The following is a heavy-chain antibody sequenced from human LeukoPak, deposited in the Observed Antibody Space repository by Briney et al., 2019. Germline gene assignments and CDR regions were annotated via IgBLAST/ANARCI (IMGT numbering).Heavy chain of an antibody. CDR3: ARDSSGYIN. J-gene: IGHJ4*02. V-gene: IGHV4-59*01. Sequence: PSETLSLTCTVSGGSITSYFWTWIRQPPGKGLEWIGYIYYSGSAYYNPSLKSRVTISVDTSKNQFSLKLNSVTAADTAVYYCARDSSGYINWGQGTLVTVPS. CDR1: GGSITSYF. CDR2: IYYSGSA. D-gene: IGHD3-3*01.